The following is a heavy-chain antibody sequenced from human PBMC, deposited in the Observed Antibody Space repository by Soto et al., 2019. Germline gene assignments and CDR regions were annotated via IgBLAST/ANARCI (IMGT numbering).Heavy chain of an antibody. CDR2: IYYSGST. J-gene: IGHJ6*02. CDR1: GASISSSSYY. V-gene: IGHV4-39*01. Sequence: ASETLSLTCTVSGASISSSSYYWGWIRQPPGKGLEWIGTIYYSGSTYYHPSLKSRVTISVDTSKNQFSLKLSSVTAADTAAYYCAGVVVVPAYAYYYYHMDVWGQGTTVTVSS. D-gene: IGHD2-21*02. CDR3: AGVVVVPAYAYYYYHMDV.